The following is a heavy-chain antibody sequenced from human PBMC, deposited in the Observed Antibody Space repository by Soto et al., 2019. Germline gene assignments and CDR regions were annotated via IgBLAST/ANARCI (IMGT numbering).Heavy chain of an antibody. Sequence: QVQLVESGGGVVRPGKSLRLSCAASGFTFSSYALHWVRQAPGKGLEWVAVMSYDGSNEYADSVKGRFTISRDNFKNTLYLQMSSLRTDDTAVYYCARDPTSPEYRYSGRFRDNTFDSWGQGTLVTVSS. V-gene: IGHV3-30-3*01. CDR2: MSYDGSNE. CDR3: ARDPTSPEYRYSGRFRDNTFDS. D-gene: IGHD1-26*01. CDR1: GFTFSSYA. J-gene: IGHJ5*01.